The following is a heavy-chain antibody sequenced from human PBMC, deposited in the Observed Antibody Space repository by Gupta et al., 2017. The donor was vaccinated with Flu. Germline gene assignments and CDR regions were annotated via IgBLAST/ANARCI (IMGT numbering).Heavy chain of an antibody. Sequence: QVQLVQSGAEVKKPGSSVKVSCKASGGTSSSNRISWVRQAPGQGLEWMGGIIVMLNTVSYAKKFQGRVTIIADESTNTAYMEVSSLRSEDTAVYFCVRGILDTGDWFDPWGQGTLVTVSS. J-gene: IGHJ5*02. CDR3: VRGILDTGDWFDP. D-gene: IGHD1-1*01. CDR2: IIVMLNTV. V-gene: IGHV1-69*01. CDR1: GGTSSSNR.